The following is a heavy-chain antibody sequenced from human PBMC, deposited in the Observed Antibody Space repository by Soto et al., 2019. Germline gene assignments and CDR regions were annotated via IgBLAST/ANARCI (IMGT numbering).Heavy chain of an antibody. J-gene: IGHJ6*02. CDR2: IYYSGYT. V-gene: IGHV4-39*01. CDR3: ARHNGPLYVGYYYDMDV. Sequence: SETLSLTCTVSGGSISSSSYYWGWIRQPPGKRLERIGSIYYSGYTYYNPSLKSRVTISVDTSKNQFSLKLSSVTAADTAVYYCARHNGPLYVGYYYDMDVWGQGTTVT. CDR1: GGSISSSSYY. D-gene: IGHD3-16*01.